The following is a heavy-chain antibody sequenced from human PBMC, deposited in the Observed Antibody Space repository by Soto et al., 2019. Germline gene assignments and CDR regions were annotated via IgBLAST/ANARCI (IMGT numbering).Heavy chain of an antibody. CDR2: FNPTSGST. CDR3: ARDLAAGDY. J-gene: IGHJ4*02. Sequence: QVQLVQSGAEVKKPGASVKPSCKASGYTFINYYIHWVRQAPGQGLEWMGIFNPTSGSTNYAQKFQGRVTLTTDTSTRTVYMELSSLRFDDTAVYYCARDLAAGDYWGQGTLVTVSS. CDR1: GYTFINYY. D-gene: IGHD6-13*01. V-gene: IGHV1-46*01.